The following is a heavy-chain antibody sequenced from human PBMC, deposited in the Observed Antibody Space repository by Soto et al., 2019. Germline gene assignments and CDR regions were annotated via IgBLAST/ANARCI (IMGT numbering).Heavy chain of an antibody. V-gene: IGHV5-51*01. CDR3: ARHKYCGGDCSSPFDP. CDR2: IYPGDSYT. Sequence: PGESLKISCKGSGYSFTSYWIGWVRQMPGKGLEWMGIIYPGDSYTNYSPSFQGHVTISADKSISTAYLQWSSLKASDTAMYYCARHKYCGGDCSSPFDPWGQGTLVTVSS. J-gene: IGHJ5*02. D-gene: IGHD2-21*02. CDR1: GYSFTSYW.